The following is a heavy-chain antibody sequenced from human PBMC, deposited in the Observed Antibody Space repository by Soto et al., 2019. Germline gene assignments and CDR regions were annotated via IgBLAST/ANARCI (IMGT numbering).Heavy chain of an antibody. D-gene: IGHD6-13*01. J-gene: IGHJ4*02. CDR1: GFTFSSYA. Sequence: GGSLRLSCAASGFTFSSYAMNWVRQAPGKGLEWVSAITGSGGSTCYADSVKGRFTVSRDNSKNTLFLQMNSLRAEDTAVYYCAKGGIGIAASSEYWGQENLLTVSS. CDR3: AKGGIGIAASSEY. CDR2: ITGSGGST. V-gene: IGHV3-23*01.